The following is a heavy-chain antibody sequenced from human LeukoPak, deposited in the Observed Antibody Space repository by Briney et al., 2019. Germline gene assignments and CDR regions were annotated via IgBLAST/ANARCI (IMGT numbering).Heavy chain of an antibody. CDR3: ARPPTYCSTTGCQFGY. D-gene: IGHD2-2*01. Sequence: PGGSLRLSCAASGFTFSSYGMHWVRQAPGKGLEWVAVISYDGSNKYYADSVKGRFTISRDNSKNTLYLQMNSLRAEDTAVYYCARPPTYCSTTGCQFGYWGQGTLVTVSS. CDR2: ISYDGSNK. V-gene: IGHV3-30*03. CDR1: GFTFSSYG. J-gene: IGHJ4*02.